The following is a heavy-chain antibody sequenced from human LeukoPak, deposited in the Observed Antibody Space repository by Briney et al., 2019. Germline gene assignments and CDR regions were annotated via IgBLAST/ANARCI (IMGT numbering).Heavy chain of an antibody. CDR3: ARTPYDFWSEVGDYFDY. CDR2: IYYSGST. V-gene: IGHV4-31*03. Sequence: PSQTLSLTCTVSGGSISSGGYYWSWIRQHPGKGLEWIVYIYYSGSTYYNPSLKSRVTISVDTSKNQFSLKLSSVTAADTAVYYCARTPYDFWSEVGDYFDYWGQGTLVTVSS. CDR1: GGSISSGGYY. D-gene: IGHD3-3*01. J-gene: IGHJ4*02.